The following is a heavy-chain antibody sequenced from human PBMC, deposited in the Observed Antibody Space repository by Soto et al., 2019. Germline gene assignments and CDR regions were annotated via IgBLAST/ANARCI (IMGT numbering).Heavy chain of an antibody. D-gene: IGHD3-10*01. CDR2: IYYSGST. J-gene: IGHJ4*02. CDR1: GGSISSYY. Sequence: SETLSLTCTVSGGSISSYYWSWIRQPPGKGLEWIGYIYYSGSTYYNPSLKSRVTISVDTSKNQFSLKLSSVTAADTAVYYCARSRSGTPPPGFDYWGQGTLVTVSS. CDR3: ARSRSGTPPPGFDY. V-gene: IGHV4-59*12.